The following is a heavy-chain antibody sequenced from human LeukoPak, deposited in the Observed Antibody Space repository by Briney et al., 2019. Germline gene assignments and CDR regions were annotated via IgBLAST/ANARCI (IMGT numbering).Heavy chain of an antibody. CDR1: GGSISSSSYF. CDR2: IYYTGST. J-gene: IGHJ4*02. Sequence: SETLSLTCSVSGGSISSSSYFWGWIRQPPGKGLEWIGSIYYTGSTYYNPSLKSRVTISVDTSKNQFSLNLSSVTAADTAVCYCARHTSSSMDYWGQGTLVTVSS. D-gene: IGHD6-6*01. CDR3: ARHTSSSMDY. V-gene: IGHV4-39*01.